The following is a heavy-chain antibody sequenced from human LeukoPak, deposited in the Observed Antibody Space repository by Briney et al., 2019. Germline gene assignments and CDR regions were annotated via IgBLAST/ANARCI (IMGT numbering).Heavy chain of an antibody. D-gene: IGHD2-21*02. CDR2: INSDGTII. V-gene: IGHV3-74*01. CDR3: ARSMYCGGDCYYYFDY. CDR1: GFTFSSYW. J-gene: IGHJ4*02. Sequence: GGSLRLSCAASGFTFSSYWMHWVRQAPGKGLVWVSRINSDGTIIGYADSVKGRFTISRDNAKNTLYLQMNSLRADDTAVYYCARSMYCGGDCYYYFDYWGQGTLATVAS.